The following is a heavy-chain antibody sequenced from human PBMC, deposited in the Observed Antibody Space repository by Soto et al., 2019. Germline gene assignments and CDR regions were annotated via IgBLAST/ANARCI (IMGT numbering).Heavy chain of an antibody. Sequence: TRWESVAVISYDGRNKDHTDHLNGRFTISRDNSKNTVYLKMTSLRAEDTAVYYSATDQAAAPAPPTYYFDYWGQGTPVTVS. CDR2: ISYDGRNK. D-gene: IGHD6-13*01. CDR3: ATDQAAAPAPPTYYFDY. J-gene: IGHJ4*02. V-gene: IGHV3-30*04.